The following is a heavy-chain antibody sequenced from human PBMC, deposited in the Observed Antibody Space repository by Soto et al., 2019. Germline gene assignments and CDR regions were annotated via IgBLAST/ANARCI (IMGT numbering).Heavy chain of an antibody. CDR2: IYYSGGT. Sequence: QVQLQESGPGLVKPSQTLSLTCTVSGGSINSGGYYWNWIRQHPGKGLDLVGYIYYSGGTYYNPSPKSRVTISVDTSKNQVSLKLSSVTAADTAVYYCARSVFPWGQGTLVTVSS. CDR3: ARSVFP. V-gene: IGHV4-31*03. CDR1: GGSINSGGYY. J-gene: IGHJ5*02.